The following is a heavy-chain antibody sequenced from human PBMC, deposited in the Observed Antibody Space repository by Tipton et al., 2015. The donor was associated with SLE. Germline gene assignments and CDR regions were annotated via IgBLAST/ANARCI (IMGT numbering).Heavy chain of an antibody. J-gene: IGHJ3*02. Sequence: TLSLTCTVSGGSISSGGYYWSWIRQHPGKGLEWIGYIYYSGSTNYNPSLKSRVTISLDTSKNQFSLRLSSVTAADTAVYYCARDISSWFDAFDIWGQGTMVTVSS. CDR1: GGSISSGGYY. CDR3: ARDISSWFDAFDI. V-gene: IGHV4-31*03. CDR2: IYYSGST. D-gene: IGHD6-13*01.